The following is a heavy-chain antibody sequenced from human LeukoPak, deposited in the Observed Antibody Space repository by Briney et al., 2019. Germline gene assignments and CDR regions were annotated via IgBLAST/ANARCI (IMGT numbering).Heavy chain of an antibody. J-gene: IGHJ6*02. V-gene: IGHV1-2*02. D-gene: IGHD3-3*01. CDR3: AREPGTYYDFWSGPPRYYYGMDV. CDR2: INPNSGGT. Sequence: GASVKVSCKASGYTFTGYYMHWERQAPGRGLEWMGWINPNSGGTNYAQKFQGRVTMTRDTSISTAYMELSRLRSDDTAVYYCAREPGTYYDFWSGPPRYYYGMDVWGQGTTVTVSS. CDR1: GYTFTGYY.